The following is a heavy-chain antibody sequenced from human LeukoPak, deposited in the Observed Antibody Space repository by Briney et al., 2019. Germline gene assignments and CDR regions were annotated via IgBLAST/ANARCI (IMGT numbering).Heavy chain of an antibody. CDR3: ARDNYDILPVYYIFPSFVH. Sequence: ASVKVSCKASGYTFTSYGISWVRQAPGQGLEWMGWISAYNGNTNYAQKLQGRVTMTTDTSTSTAYMELRSLRSDDTAVYYCARDNYDILPVYYIFPSFVHGGQEPLVPVSS. D-gene: IGHD3-9*01. J-gene: IGHJ4*02. V-gene: IGHV1-18*01. CDR1: GYTFTSYG. CDR2: ISAYNGNT.